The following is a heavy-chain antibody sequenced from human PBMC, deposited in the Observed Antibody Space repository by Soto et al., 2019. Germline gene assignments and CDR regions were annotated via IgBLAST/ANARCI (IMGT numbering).Heavy chain of an antibody. CDR2: ISYDGSNK. Sequence: GGSLRLSCAASGFTFSSYGMHWVRQAPGKGLEWVAVISYDGSNKYYADSVKGRFTISRDNSKNTLYLQMNSLRAEDTAVYYCAKDEGVHSSWYYYNTSDGYYWGQGTLVTVSS. CDR1: GFTFSSYG. V-gene: IGHV3-30*18. J-gene: IGHJ4*02. CDR3: AKDEGVHSSWYYYNTSDGYY. D-gene: IGHD6-13*01.